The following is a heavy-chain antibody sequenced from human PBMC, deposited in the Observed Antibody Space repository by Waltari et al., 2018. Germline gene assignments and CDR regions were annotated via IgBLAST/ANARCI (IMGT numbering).Heavy chain of an antibody. CDR1: GFTFSNYA. CDR3: ARGINESFEP. J-gene: IGHJ5*02. V-gene: IGHV3-23*01. D-gene: IGHD1-1*01. Sequence: EVQVLESGGGLAQPGGSLRLSCAASGFTFSNYAMRWVRQAPGKGLECVSGINSGGDSTAYVDSVKGRFTISRDNSKNTLYLQMNSLRVEDTALYYCARGINESFEPWGQGTLVTV. CDR2: INSGGDST.